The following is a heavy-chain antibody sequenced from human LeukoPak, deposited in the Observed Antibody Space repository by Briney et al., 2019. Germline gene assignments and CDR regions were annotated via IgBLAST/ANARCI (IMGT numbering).Heavy chain of an antibody. J-gene: IGHJ4*02. CDR2: IIPIFGTA. CDR3: ARVVRDSSGYVPHYFDY. V-gene: IGHV1-69*05. CDR1: GGTFSSYA. D-gene: IGHD3-22*01. Sequence: VASVKVSCKASGGTFSSYAISWVRQAPGQGLEWMGGIIPIFGTANYAQKFQGRVTITTDGSTSTAYMELSSLRSEDTAVYYCARVVRDSSGYVPHYFDYWGQGTLVTVSS.